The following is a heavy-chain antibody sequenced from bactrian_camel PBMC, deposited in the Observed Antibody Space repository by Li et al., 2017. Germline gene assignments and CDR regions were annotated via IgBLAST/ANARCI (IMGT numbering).Heavy chain of an antibody. CDR3: VRPRYPNDYDFSRMS. Sequence: HVQLVESGGGLVQPGGSLRLSCVASGFTFANYWMYWVRQAPGKGLEWVSSINPGRGTTSYADSVRGRFTISRDNAKNTLYLQMNSLKPEDTAVYYCVRPRYPNDYDFSRMSRGQGTQVTVS. D-gene: IGHD4*01. J-gene: IGHJ4*01. CDR2: INPGRGTT. CDR1: GFTFANYW. V-gene: IGHV3S1*01.